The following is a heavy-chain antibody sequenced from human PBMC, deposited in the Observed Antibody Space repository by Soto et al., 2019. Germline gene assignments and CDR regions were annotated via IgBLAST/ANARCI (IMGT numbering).Heavy chain of an antibody. CDR1: GFTFDDYA. CDR2: ISWNSGSI. D-gene: IGHD4-17*01. Sequence: EVQLVESGGGLVQPGRSLRLSCAASGFTFDDYAMHWVRQAPGKGLEWVSGISWNSGSIGYADSVKGRFTISRDNAKNSLYLQMNSLRAEDTALYYCAKDIKFEGDYGDSPYSYGMDVWGQGTTVTVSS. J-gene: IGHJ6*02. CDR3: AKDIKFEGDYGDSPYSYGMDV. V-gene: IGHV3-9*01.